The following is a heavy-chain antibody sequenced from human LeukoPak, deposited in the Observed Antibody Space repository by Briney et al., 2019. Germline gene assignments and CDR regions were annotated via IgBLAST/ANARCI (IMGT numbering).Heavy chain of an antibody. CDR3: ARGAMARRGGWFDL. CDR1: GVSISSGGYS. D-gene: IGHD2-2*01. V-gene: IGHV4-30-2*01. CDR2: IYHSGST. J-gene: IGHJ5*02. Sequence: SQTLSLTCAVSGVSISSGGYSWRWLPQPKGKGLEWIVYIYHSGSTYYNPSLKSLITISVDSSKNQFSLKLSSVTAADTAVYYCARGAMARRGGWFDLWGQGTLVTVSS.